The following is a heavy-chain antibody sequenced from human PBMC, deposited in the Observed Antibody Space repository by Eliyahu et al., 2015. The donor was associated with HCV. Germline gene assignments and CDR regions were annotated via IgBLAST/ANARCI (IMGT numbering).Heavy chain of an antibody. V-gene: IGHV4-38-2*02. CDR2: XYHSGST. Sequence: QVQLQESGPGLVKPSETLSLTCTVXGYSISXGYYWGWIRQPPGKGLEWIGSXYHSGSTYYNPSLKSRVTISVDTSKNQFSLELTSVTAADTAVYYCARRVYPDYFDYWGQGTLVTVSS. J-gene: IGHJ4*02. CDR3: ARRVYPDYFDY. D-gene: IGHD2-8*01. CDR1: GYSISXGYY.